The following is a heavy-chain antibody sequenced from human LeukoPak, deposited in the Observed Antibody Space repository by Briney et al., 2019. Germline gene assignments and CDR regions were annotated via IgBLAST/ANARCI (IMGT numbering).Heavy chain of an antibody. CDR1: GFTFSSYE. Sequence: GGSLRLSCAASGFTFSSYEMNWVRQAPGKGLEWVSYISSSGSTIYYADSVKGRFTISRDNAKNSLYLQMNSLRAEDTAVYYRARDLETVTFDYWGQGTLVTVSS. V-gene: IGHV3-48*03. CDR3: ARDLETVTFDY. CDR2: ISSSGSTI. J-gene: IGHJ4*02. D-gene: IGHD4-11*01.